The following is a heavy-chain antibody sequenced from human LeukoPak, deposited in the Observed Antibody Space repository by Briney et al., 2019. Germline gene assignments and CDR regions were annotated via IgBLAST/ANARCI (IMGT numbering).Heavy chain of an antibody. D-gene: IGHD6-13*01. Sequence: GGSLRLSCAASGFTFSSYGMRWVRQAPGKGLEWVAVISYDGSNKYYADSVKGRFTISRDNSKNTLYLQMNSLRAEDTAVYYCAKEVIAAAAPDYWGQGTLVTVSS. V-gene: IGHV3-30*18. CDR2: ISYDGSNK. CDR3: AKEVIAAAAPDY. CDR1: GFTFSSYG. J-gene: IGHJ4*02.